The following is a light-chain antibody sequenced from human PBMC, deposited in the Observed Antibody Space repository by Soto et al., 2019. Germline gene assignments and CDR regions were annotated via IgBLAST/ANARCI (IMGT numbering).Light chain of an antibody. Sequence: EIVMTQSPATLSVSPGETASLSCRASQAINSNLAWYQQRPGQAPRLLIYSASTRATGVPARVSGSGSETEFTLNIRGLQSEDFALYYCQQYNDWPLTFGGGTKVDLK. J-gene: IGKJ4*01. CDR2: SAS. V-gene: IGKV3-15*01. CDR1: QAINSN. CDR3: QQYNDWPLT.